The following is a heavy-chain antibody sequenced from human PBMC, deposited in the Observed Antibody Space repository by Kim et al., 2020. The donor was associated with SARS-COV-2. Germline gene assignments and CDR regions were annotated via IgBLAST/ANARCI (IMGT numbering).Heavy chain of an antibody. D-gene: IGHD1-26*01. J-gene: IGHJ6*02. CDR3: ARDRSGDYYYGMDV. V-gene: IGHV3-7*01. Sequence: VDSGKGRFTNSRETAKNSLYLQMNSLGAEDTAVYYCARDRSGDYYYGMDVWGQGTTVTVSS.